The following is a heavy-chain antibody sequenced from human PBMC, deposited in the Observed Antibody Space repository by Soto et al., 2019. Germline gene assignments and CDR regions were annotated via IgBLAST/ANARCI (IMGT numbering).Heavy chain of an antibody. V-gene: IGHV3-48*03. CDR3: VRLRGLSGYGYGYLDY. CDR2: ISSSGSSI. CDR1: GFTFSSYE. D-gene: IGHD5-18*01. J-gene: IGHJ4*02. Sequence: GGSLRLSCAASGFTFSSYEMNWVRQAPGKGLEWLSYISSSGSSIYYADSVKGRFTISRDNAKNSLYLQMNRLRAEDTAVYYCVRLRGLSGYGYGYLDYWGQGALVTGSS.